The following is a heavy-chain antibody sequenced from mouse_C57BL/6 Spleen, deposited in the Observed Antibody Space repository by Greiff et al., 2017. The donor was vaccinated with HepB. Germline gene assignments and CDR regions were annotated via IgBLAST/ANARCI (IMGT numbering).Heavy chain of an antibody. D-gene: IGHD4-1*01. Sequence: QVQLKESGAELMKPGASVKLSCKATGYTFTGYWIEWVKQRPGHGLEWIGEILPGSGSTNYNEKFKGKATFTADTSSNPAYMQLSSLTTEDSAIYYCARPGTFAWFAYWGQGTLVTVSA. J-gene: IGHJ3*01. CDR1: GYTFTGYW. V-gene: IGHV1-9*01. CDR3: ARPGTFAWFAY. CDR2: ILPGSGST.